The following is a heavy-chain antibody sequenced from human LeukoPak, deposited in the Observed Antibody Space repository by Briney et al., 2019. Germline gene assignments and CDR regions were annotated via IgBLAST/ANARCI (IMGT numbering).Heavy chain of an antibody. V-gene: IGHV4-30-4*01. D-gene: IGHD4-23*01. CDR1: GASITSDIFY. J-gene: IGHJ4*02. Sequence: SETLSLTCTVSGASITSDIFYWSWIRQSPGKGLEWLGSIHNSRGTSYNPSLESRLTISVDPSENKFFLKMTSVTDADTATYYCGKVGGNTNSWGQGTLVTVSS. CDR3: GKVGGNTNS. CDR2: IHNSRGT.